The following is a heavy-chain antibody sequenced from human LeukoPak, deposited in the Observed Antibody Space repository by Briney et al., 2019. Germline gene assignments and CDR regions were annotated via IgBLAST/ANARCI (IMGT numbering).Heavy chain of an antibody. D-gene: IGHD2-2*01. CDR2: FDPEDGET. CDR3: AIGLCSSTSCYREIDY. V-gene: IGHV1-24*01. J-gene: IGHJ4*02. CDR1: GYTLTELS. Sequence: ASVKVSCKVSGYTLTELSMHWVRQAPGKGHEWMGGFDPEDGETIYAQKFQGRVTMTEDTSTDTAYMERSSLRSEDTAVYYCAIGLCSSTSCYREIDYWGQGTLVTVSS.